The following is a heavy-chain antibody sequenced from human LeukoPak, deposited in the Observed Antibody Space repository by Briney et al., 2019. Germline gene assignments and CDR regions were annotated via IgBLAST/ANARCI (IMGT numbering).Heavy chain of an antibody. V-gene: IGHV1-2*02. J-gene: IGHJ4*02. CDR1: GYTFTGHY. D-gene: IGHD6-13*01. Sequence: ASVKVSYKASGYTFTGHYMHWVRQAPGQGLEWMGWINPKNAGTNFAQRFQGRVTMTRDTSISTVYMELSRLRSDDTALYYCARTLYLAAVPGGFDYWGQGTLVTVSS. CDR3: ARTLYLAAVPGGFDY. CDR2: INPKNAGT.